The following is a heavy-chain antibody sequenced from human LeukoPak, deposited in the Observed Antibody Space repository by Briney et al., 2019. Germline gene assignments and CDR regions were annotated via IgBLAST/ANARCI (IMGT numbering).Heavy chain of an antibody. J-gene: IGHJ4*02. CDR2: IRLDGSNK. V-gene: IGHV3-30*02. CDR3: AKPHFDY. CDR1: GFTFSSYG. Sequence: GGSLRLSCAASGFTFSSYGMHWVRQAPGKGLEWVAFIRLDGSNKYYADSVRGRFTISRDNSKNTLYLQMNSLRAEDTALYYCAKPHFDYRGQGTLVTVSS.